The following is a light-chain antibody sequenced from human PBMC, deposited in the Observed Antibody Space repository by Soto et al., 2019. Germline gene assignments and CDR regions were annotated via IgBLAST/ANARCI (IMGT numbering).Light chain of an antibody. CDR3: FSFVGRRTLV. CDR1: SSDVGTNDV. J-gene: IGLJ2*01. CDR2: EAS. Sequence: QSALTQPASVSGSPGQSITISCTGTSSDVGTNDVVSWYQQNPGKAPKLIIYEASKRPSGVSNRVSASKSGNPASLTISGRQAEDEANYLCFSFVGRRTLVFSGGTKLTFL. V-gene: IGLV2-23*01.